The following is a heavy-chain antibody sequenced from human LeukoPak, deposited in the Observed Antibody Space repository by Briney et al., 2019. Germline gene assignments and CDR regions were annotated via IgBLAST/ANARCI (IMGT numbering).Heavy chain of an antibody. CDR3: VRLARENSNSWYWDS. CDR2: ISWNSGSI. D-gene: IGHD6-13*01. J-gene: IGHJ4*02. V-gene: IGHV3-9*01. CDR1: GFTFDDYA. Sequence: PGGSLRLSCAASGFTFDDYAMHWVRQAPGKGLEWVSGISWNSGSIGYADSVKGRFTISRDNAKNSLYLQMNSLRAEDTAVYYCVRLARENSNSWYWDSWGQGILVTVSS.